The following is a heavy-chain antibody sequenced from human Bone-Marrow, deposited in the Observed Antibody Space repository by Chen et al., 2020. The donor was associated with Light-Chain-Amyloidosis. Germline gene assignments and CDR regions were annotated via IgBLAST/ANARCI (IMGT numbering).Heavy chain of an antibody. Sequence: EVQLVESGGGLVQPGGSLRLSCAASGFIFSSYGMHWVRQAPGKGLEWLSYISNNNIYYTDSVKGRFTISRDNARNSLSLQMNSLRAEDSAVYYCARDDKWAFDYWGQGTLVTVSS. J-gene: IGHJ4*02. CDR1: GFIFSSYG. CDR2: ISNNNI. D-gene: IGHD1-26*01. CDR3: ARDDKWAFDY. V-gene: IGHV3-48*01.